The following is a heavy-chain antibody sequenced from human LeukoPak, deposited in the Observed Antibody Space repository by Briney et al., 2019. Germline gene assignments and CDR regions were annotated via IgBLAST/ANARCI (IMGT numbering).Heavy chain of an antibody. CDR2: IDPSDSYT. CDR3: ARFPYSGSYPVDY. Sequence: GESLKISCKGSGYSFTSYWISWVRQLPGKGLEWMGRIDPSDSYTNYSPSFQGHVTISADKSISTAYLQWSSLKASDTAMYYCARFPYSGSYPVDYWGQGTLVTVSS. CDR1: GYSFTSYW. J-gene: IGHJ4*02. D-gene: IGHD1-26*01. V-gene: IGHV5-10-1*01.